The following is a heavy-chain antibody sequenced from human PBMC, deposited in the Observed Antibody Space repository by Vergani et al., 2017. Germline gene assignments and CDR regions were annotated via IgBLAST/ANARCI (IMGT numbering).Heavy chain of an antibody. V-gene: IGHV3-15*01. CDR1: GFTFSNAW. CDR2: IKRKTDGGTT. Sequence: EVQLVESGGGLVKPGGSLRLSCAASGFTFSNAWMSWVRQAPGKGLEWVGRIKRKTDGGTTDYAAPVKGRFTISRDDSKNTLYLQTNSLKTEDTAVYYCTTGRGDCSGGSCYSDYYYYCMDVWGQGTTVTVSS. CDR3: TTGRGDCSGGSCYSDYYYYCMDV. D-gene: IGHD2-15*01. J-gene: IGHJ6*02.